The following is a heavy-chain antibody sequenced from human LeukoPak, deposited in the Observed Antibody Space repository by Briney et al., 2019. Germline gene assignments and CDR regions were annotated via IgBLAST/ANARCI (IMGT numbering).Heavy chain of an antibody. J-gene: IGHJ6*02. CDR3: ARATRVFGVVIMGPNYYYGMDV. CDR1: GRSISSGGYY. D-gene: IGHD3-3*01. Sequence: SETLSLTCTVSGRSISSGGYYWSWIRQHPGKGLEWIGYIYYSGSTYYNPSLKSRVTISVDTSKNQFSLKLSSVTAADTAVYYCARATRVFGVVIMGPNYYYGMDVWGQGTTVTVSS. V-gene: IGHV4-31*03. CDR2: IYYSGST.